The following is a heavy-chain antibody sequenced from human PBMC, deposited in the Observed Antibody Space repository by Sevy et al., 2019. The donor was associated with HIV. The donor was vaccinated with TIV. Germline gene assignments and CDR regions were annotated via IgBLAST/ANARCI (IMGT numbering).Heavy chain of an antibody. CDR2: ISSSGSTI. Sequence: GGSLRLSCAASGFTFSDYYMSWIRQAPGKGLEWVSYISSSGSTIYYADSVKGRFTISRDNAKNSLYLQMNSLRAEDTAVYYCVSDLNRYYDSSGYYYGHYYYGMDVWGQGTTVTVSS. V-gene: IGHV3-11*01. J-gene: IGHJ6*02. CDR1: GFTFSDYY. D-gene: IGHD3-22*01. CDR3: VSDLNRYYDSSGYYYGHYYYGMDV.